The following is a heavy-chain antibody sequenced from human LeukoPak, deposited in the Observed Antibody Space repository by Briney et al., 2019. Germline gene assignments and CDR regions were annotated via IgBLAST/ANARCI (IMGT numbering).Heavy chain of an antibody. CDR3: ASGWFGLRGAFDT. J-gene: IGHJ3*02. CDR1: GGSISSYY. CDR2: IYYSGST. V-gene: IGHV4-59*08. D-gene: IGHD3-10*01. Sequence: SETLSLTCTVSGGSISSYYWSWIRQPPGKGLEWIGYIYYSGSTNYNPSLKSRVTISVDTSKNQFSLKLSSVTAADTAVYYCASGWFGLRGAFDTWGQGTMVTVSS.